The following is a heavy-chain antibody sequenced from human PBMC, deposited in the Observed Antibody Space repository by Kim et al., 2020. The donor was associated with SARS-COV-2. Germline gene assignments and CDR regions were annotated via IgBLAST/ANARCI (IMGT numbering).Heavy chain of an antibody. CDR3: ARDGRLNYFDH. V-gene: IGHV3-30-3*01. J-gene: IGHJ4*02. D-gene: IGHD5-12*01. Sequence: GGSLRLSCKASGFAFSVYAMHWVRQAPGRGLEWVAVISHDGSGTYYGDSVKGRFTISRDNSKTTLFLQMNSLRGDDTAIYHCARDGRLNYFDHWGQGTLVTVSS. CDR2: ISHDGSGT. CDR1: GFAFSVYA.